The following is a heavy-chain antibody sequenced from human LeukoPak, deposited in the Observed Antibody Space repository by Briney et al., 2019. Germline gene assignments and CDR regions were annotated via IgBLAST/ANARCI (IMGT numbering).Heavy chain of an antibody. D-gene: IGHD3-3*01. CDR1: GFSFSVFW. J-gene: IGHJ5*02. CDR2: IKTDGSIT. Sequence: GGSLRLSCAASGFSFSVFWMHWVRQAPGKGPVWVSRIKTDGSITDYADSVKGRFTISRDNAKNSLYLQMNSLRAEDTAVYYCASGPNFGVIIPWGQGTLVTVSS. CDR3: ASGPNFGVIIP. V-gene: IGHV3-74*01.